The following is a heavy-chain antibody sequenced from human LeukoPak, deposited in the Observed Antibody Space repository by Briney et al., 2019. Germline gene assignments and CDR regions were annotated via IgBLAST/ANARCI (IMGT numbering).Heavy chain of an antibody. V-gene: IGHV1-2*02. D-gene: IGHD4-11*01. J-gene: IGHJ4*02. CDR1: GYTFTGYY. CDR3: ARDVRGPTVTTANR. Sequence: ASVKVSCKXSGYTFTGYYMHWVRQAPGQGLEWMGWINPNGGGTNYAQKFQGRVTMTRDTSISTAYMELSRLRSDDTAVYYCARDVRGPTVTTANRWGQGTLVTVSS. CDR2: INPNGGGT.